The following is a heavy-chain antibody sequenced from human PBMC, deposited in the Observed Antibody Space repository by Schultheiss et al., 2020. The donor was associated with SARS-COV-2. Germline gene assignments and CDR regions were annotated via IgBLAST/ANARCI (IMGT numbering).Heavy chain of an antibody. CDR1: GGSFSGYY. J-gene: IGHJ4*02. D-gene: IGHD1-1*01. V-gene: IGHV4-34*01. Sequence: SETLSLTCAVYGGSFSGYYWSWIRQPPGKGLEWIGEINHSGSTNYNPSLKSRVTISVDTSKNQFSLKLSSVTAADTAVYYCARERVGRDYFDYWGQGTLVTVSS. CDR3: ARERVGRDYFDY. CDR2: INHSGST.